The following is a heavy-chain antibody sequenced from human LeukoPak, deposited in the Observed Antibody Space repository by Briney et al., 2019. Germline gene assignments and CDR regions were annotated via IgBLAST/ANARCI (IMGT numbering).Heavy chain of an antibody. CDR1: GFTFSSYA. Sequence: PGGSLRLSCAASGFTFSSYAMSWVRQAPGKGLEWVSSMSGGGGSTYHADSVKGRFTISRDISKNTLYLQMTSLRAGDTAVYFCATVRQGTTRDFEYWGQGTLVTVSS. CDR2: MSGGGGST. CDR3: ATVRQGTTRDFEY. V-gene: IGHV3-23*01. J-gene: IGHJ4*02. D-gene: IGHD1-7*01.